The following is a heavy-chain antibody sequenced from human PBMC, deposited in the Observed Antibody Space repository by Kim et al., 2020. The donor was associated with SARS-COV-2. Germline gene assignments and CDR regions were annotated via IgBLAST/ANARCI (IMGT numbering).Heavy chain of an antibody. CDR3: GVYHGPGCHFSY. Sequence: TRYAEAVKSRFTIHRDNSKNMLYLQMNSLRADDTALYYWGVYHGPGCHFSYWGQGTQVTVSS. CDR2: T. J-gene: IGHJ4*02. V-gene: IGHV3-23*01. D-gene: IGHD3-10*01.